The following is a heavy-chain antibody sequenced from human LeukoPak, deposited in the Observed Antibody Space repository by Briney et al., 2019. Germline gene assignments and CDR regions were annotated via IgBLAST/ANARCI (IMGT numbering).Heavy chain of an antibody. CDR1: GFSFSSYA. CDR3: AKSPPSYGSGWYAKFEKVSYYFDY. D-gene: IGHD6-19*01. Sequence: GGSLRLSCAASGFSFSSYAMSWVRQAPGKGREWVSAISGSAGRTYYADSVKGRFTISRDNSKNTLYMQMNSLRAEATAVYYCAKSPPSYGSGWYAKFEKVSYYFDYWGQGTLVTVSS. V-gene: IGHV3-23*01. CDR2: ISGSAGRT. J-gene: IGHJ4*02.